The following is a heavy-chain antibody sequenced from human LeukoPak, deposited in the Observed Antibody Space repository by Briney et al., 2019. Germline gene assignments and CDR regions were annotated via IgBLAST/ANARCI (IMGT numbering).Heavy chain of an antibody. D-gene: IGHD3-22*01. J-gene: IGHJ4*02. CDR2: IYTSGST. Sequence: SETLSFTCTVSGGSISSYYWSWIRQPPGKGLERIGRIYTSGSTNYNPSLKSRVTISVDKSKNQFSLKLSSVTAADTGVYYCARGGYDSSGYYNYFDYWGQGTLVTVSS. V-gene: IGHV4-4*07. CDR1: GGSISSYY. CDR3: ARGGYDSSGYYNYFDY.